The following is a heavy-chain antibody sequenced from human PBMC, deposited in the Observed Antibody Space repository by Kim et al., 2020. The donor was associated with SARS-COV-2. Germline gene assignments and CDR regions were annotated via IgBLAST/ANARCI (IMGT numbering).Heavy chain of an antibody. CDR3: AKVTTITAPFYDY. Sequence: VQSRYTISRDNSKNELNLEMNRLRAEDTALYYCAKVTTITAPFYDYWGQGTLVTVSS. V-gene: IGHV3-23*01. D-gene: IGHD4-4*01. J-gene: IGHJ4*02.